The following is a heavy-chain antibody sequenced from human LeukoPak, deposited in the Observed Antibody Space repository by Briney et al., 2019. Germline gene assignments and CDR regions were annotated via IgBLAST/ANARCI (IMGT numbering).Heavy chain of an antibody. CDR1: GYTFTSYD. CDR3: ARGPPNWGYDY. D-gene: IGHD7-27*01. CDR2: MSPNSGNT. V-gene: IGHV1-8*01. J-gene: IGHJ4*02. Sequence: ASVKVSCKASGYTFTSYDINWVRQATGQGPEWMGWMSPNSGNTGYAQKFQGRVTVTRSTSMSTAYMELSSLRSEDTAVYYCARGPPNWGYDYWGQGTLVTVSS.